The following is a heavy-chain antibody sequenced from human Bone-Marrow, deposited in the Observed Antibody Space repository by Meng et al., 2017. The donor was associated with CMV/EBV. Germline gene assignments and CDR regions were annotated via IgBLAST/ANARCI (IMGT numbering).Heavy chain of an antibody. V-gene: IGHV1-69*05. J-gene: IGHJ6*02. Sequence: SVKVSCKASGDIFSRYAFSWVRQAPGQGLEWMGGIIPSFGTANFAQRFQGRVTITTDESTTTVYMFLSSLRSDDTAVYYCARGGFGGSGATYYYYDEMDFWGQGTAVTVYS. CDR1: GDIFSRYA. D-gene: IGHD3-10*01. CDR2: IIPSFGTA. CDR3: ARGGFGGSGATYYYYDEMDF.